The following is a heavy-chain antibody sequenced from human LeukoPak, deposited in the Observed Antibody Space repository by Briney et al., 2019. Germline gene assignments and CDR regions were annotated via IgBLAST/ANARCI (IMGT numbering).Heavy chain of an antibody. CDR3: ARVSQWLVPY. V-gene: IGHV3-11*05. J-gene: IGHJ4*02. CDR2: ISSTSSYI. Sequence: GGSLRLSSAPSRFTFSDYYMSWSRATPEKGLELVSYISSTSSYINDAESVKGRFTISRDNAKKSLFLQMNSLRAEDTAVYFCARVSQWLVPYWGQGTLVTVSS. CDR1: RFTFSDYY. D-gene: IGHD6-19*01.